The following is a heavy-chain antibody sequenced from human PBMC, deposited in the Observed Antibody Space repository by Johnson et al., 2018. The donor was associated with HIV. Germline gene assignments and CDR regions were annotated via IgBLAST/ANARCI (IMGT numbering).Heavy chain of an antibody. CDR3: ARDVAAAKMDALDT. V-gene: IGHV3-30*01. Sequence: QVQLVESGGGVVQPGESLRLACAASGFTFKNSVMHWVRQAPGKGLEWVAVMSYDGSFQDYADSVRGRFTISRDNSRSTLFLEMINLRDEDTALYYCARDVAAAKMDALDTWGQGTMVTVSS. J-gene: IGHJ3*02. D-gene: IGHD6-25*01. CDR2: MSYDGSFQ. CDR1: GFTFKNSV.